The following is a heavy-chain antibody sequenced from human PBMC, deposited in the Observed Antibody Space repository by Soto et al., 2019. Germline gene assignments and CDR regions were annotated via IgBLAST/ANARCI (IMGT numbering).Heavy chain of an antibody. CDR3: ARGRSSPNCDP. Sequence: QVQLVQSGAEVRKPGSSVKVSCKISGGTFTNYVISWLRQAPGQGLEWMGGLIPIFGAANLAQKFQGRVTITADESTSTVNMELSSLTSEDTAVYDCARGRSSPNCDPWGQGTLVTVSS. D-gene: IGHD6-6*01. J-gene: IGHJ5*02. CDR2: LIPIFGAA. CDR1: GGTFTNYV. V-gene: IGHV1-69*01.